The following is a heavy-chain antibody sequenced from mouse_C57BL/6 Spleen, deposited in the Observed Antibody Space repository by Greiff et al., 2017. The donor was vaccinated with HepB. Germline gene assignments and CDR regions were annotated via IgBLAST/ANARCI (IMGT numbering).Heavy chain of an antibody. J-gene: IGHJ1*03. D-gene: IGHD2-4*01. CDR3: ARSYDYDGVWYFDV. CDR1: GYTFTDYY. V-gene: IGHV1-26*01. CDR2: INPNNGGT. Sequence: VQLQQSGPELVKPGASVKISCKASGYTFTDYYMNWVKQSHGKSLEWIGDINPNNGGTSYNQKFKGKATLTVDKSSSTAYMELRSLTSEDSAVYYCARSYDYDGVWYFDVWGTGTTVTVSS.